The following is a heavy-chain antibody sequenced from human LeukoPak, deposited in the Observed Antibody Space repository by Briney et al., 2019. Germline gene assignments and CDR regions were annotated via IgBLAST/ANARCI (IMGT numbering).Heavy chain of an antibody. J-gene: IGHJ6*02. CDR1: GFTLSNHG. Sequence: GGSLRLSCVASGFTLSNHGMHWVRQAPGKGLEWVALLRYDGSNTLYADSVKGRLTISRDSSKNTLYLQMNSLRGEDTAVYYCARGYGSRSYYGMDVWGQGTTVTVSS. CDR3: ARGYGSRSYYGMDV. D-gene: IGHD3-10*01. V-gene: IGHV3-30*02. CDR2: LRYDGSNT.